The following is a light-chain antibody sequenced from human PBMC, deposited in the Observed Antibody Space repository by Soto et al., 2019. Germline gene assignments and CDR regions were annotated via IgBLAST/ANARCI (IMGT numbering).Light chain of an antibody. Sequence: DIQMTQSPSTLSASVGDRVTITCRASQSVSTWLAWYQQKPGKVPKLLIYKASSLESGVPSRFSDSGSGTEFTLTINSLQPDDFATYYCQQYNTYWTFGQGTKVDIK. J-gene: IGKJ1*01. V-gene: IGKV1-5*03. CDR1: QSVSTW. CDR2: KAS. CDR3: QQYNTYWT.